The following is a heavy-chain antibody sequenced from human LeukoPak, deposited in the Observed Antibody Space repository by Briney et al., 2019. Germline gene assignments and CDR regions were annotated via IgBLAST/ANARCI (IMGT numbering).Heavy chain of an antibody. CDR3: ARRGYDRPSFDI. CDR2: ISSSSSYI. D-gene: IGHD3-22*01. CDR1: GFTFSSYS. Sequence: PGGSLRLSCAASGFTFSSYSMNWVRQAPGKGLEWVSSISSSSSYIYYADSVKGRFTISRDNAKNTLYLQMNSLRAEDTAVYYCARRGYDRPSFDIWGQGTMVTVSS. V-gene: IGHV3-21*01. J-gene: IGHJ3*02.